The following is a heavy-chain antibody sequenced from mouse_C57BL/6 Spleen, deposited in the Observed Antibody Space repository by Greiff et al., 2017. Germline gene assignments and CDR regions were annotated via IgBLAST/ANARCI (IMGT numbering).Heavy chain of an antibody. CDR3: ARERAYGNYVFPFDY. V-gene: IGHV2-2*01. CDR1: GFSLTSYG. J-gene: IGHJ2*01. D-gene: IGHD2-1*01. CDR2: IWRGGST. Sequence: QVQLKESGPGLVQPSQSLSITCTVSGFSLTSYGVHWVRQSPGKGLEWLGVIWRGGSTDYNAAFISRLSISKDNSKSQVFFKMNSLQADDTAIYYCARERAYGNYVFPFDYWGQGTTLTVSS.